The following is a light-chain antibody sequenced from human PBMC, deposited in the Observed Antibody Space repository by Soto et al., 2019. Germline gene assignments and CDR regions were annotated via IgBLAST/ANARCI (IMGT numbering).Light chain of an antibody. V-gene: IGLV1-40*01. CDR3: QSYDTGLRTV. J-gene: IGLJ7*01. CDR2: GNS. Sequence: QSVLTQPPSVSGAPGQRVTISWTGSSTNIGAGYDVHWYQQLPGTAPKLLIYGNSNRPSGVPDRFSGSKSGTSASLAITGLQAEDEADYYCQSYDTGLRTVFGGGTQLTVL. CDR1: STNIGAGYD.